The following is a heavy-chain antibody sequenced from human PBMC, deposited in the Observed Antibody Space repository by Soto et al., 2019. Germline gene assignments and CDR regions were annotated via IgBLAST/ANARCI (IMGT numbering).Heavy chain of an antibody. CDR3: ARRYAPLGYYYMDV. D-gene: IGHD5-18*01. J-gene: IGHJ6*03. V-gene: IGHV5-51*01. CDR2: IYPGDSDT. Sequence: KVSCKASGYTFTSYWIGWVRQMPGKGLEWMGIIYPGDSDTRYSPSFQGQVTISADKSISTAYLQWSSLKASDTAMYYCARRYAPLGYYYMDVWGKGTTVTVSS. CDR1: GYTFTSYW.